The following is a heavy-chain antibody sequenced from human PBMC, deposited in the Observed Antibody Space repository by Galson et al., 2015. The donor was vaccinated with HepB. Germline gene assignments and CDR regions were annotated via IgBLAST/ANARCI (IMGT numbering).Heavy chain of an antibody. CDR3: AHLYSSGWYGGYYFDY. CDR1: GFSLSTSGVG. CDR2: IYWDDDK. D-gene: IGHD6-19*01. Sequence: PALVKPTQTLTLTCTFSGFSLSTSGVGVGWIRQPPGKALEWLALIYWDDDKRYSPSLKSRLTITKDTSKNQVVLTMTNMDPVDTATYYCAHLYSSGWYGGYYFDYWGQGTLVTVSS. V-gene: IGHV2-5*02. J-gene: IGHJ4*02.